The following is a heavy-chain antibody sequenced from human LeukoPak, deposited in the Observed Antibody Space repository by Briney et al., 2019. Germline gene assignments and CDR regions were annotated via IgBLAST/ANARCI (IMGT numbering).Heavy chain of an antibody. V-gene: IGHV4-31*11. D-gene: IGHD1-26*01. CDR3: ARVRLGRWPFDY. CDR2: IYYSGST. J-gene: IGHJ4*02. Sequence: PSETLSLTCAVSGGSISSGGYSWSWIRQHPGKGLEWIGYIYYSGSTYYNPSLKSRVTISVDTSKNQFSLKLSSVTAADTAVYYCARVRLGRWPFDYWGQGTLVTVSS. CDR1: GGSISSGGYS.